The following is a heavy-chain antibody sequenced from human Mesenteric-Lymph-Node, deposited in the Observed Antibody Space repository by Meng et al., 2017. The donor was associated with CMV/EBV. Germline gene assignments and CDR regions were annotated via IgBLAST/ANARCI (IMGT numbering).Heavy chain of an antibody. CDR1: GSISSGDYY. Sequence: GSISSGDYYWSWIRQPPGKGLGWIGYIYYSGSTYYNPSLKSRVTISVDTSKNQFSLKLSSVTAADTAVYYCARGGGYYDSSGAPDYWGQGTLVTVS. CDR2: IYYSGST. V-gene: IGHV4-30-4*08. J-gene: IGHJ4*02. D-gene: IGHD3-22*01. CDR3: ARGGGYYDSSGAPDY.